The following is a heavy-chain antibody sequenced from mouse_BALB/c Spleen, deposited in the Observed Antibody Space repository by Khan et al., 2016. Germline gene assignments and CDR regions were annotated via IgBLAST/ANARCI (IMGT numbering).Heavy chain of an antibody. CDR3: ARDDQEGDGWFAA. CDR1: GFSLTNSG. Sequence: VELVESGPGLVAPSRSLSITCTVSGFSLTNSGVHWVRQPPRKGLDWLGVIWAGGSTAYNSALMSRLSLTSDTTQNQVSFKMNRLQTDDTDMYDCARDDQEGDGWFAAWGQGTLVTVSA. D-gene: IGHD3-3*01. V-gene: IGHV2-9*02. J-gene: IGHJ3*01. CDR2: IWAGGST.